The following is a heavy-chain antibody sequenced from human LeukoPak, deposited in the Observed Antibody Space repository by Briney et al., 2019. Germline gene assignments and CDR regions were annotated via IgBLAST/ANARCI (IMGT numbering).Heavy chain of an antibody. D-gene: IGHD4-17*01. Sequence: ASVKVSCKASGYTFTGYYMHWVRQAPGQGLEWMGWINPNSGGTNYAQKFQGRVTMTRDTSISTAYMVLSRLRSDDTAVYYCARDLAFLGTTVTLGYWGQGTLVTVSS. V-gene: IGHV1-2*02. J-gene: IGHJ4*02. CDR1: GYTFTGYY. CDR2: INPNSGGT. CDR3: ARDLAFLGTTVTLGY.